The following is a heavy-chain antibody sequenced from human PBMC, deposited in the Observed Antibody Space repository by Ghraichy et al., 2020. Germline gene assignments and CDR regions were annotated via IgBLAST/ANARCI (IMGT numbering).Heavy chain of an antibody. CDR2: INAGNGNT. V-gene: IGHV1-3*01. J-gene: IGHJ4*02. CDR3: ARDPQTGTTIYYFDY. CDR1: GYTFTSYA. Sequence: ASVKVSCKASGYTFTSYAMHWVRQAPGQRLEWMGWINAGNGNTKYSQKFQGRVTITRDTSASTAYMELSSLRSEDTAVYYCARDPQTGTTIYYFDYWGQGTLVTVSS. D-gene: IGHD1-7*01.